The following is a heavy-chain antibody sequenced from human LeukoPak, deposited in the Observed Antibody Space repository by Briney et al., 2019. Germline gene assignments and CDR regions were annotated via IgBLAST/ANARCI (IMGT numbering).Heavy chain of an antibody. V-gene: IGHV3-21*01. Sequence: GGSLRLSCAASGFTFSSYAMHWVRQAPGKGLEWVSSISSSSSYIYYADSLKGRFTISRDNAKNSLYLQMNSLRAEDTAVYYCAREHPEYGSGSPSFDPWGQGTLVTVSS. CDR1: GFTFSSYA. CDR3: AREHPEYGSGSPSFDP. D-gene: IGHD3-10*01. CDR2: ISSSSSYI. J-gene: IGHJ5*02.